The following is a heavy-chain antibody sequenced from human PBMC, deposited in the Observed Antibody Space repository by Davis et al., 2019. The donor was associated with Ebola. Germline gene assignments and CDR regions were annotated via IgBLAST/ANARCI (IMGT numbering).Heavy chain of an antibody. V-gene: IGHV1-18*01. J-gene: IGHJ5*02. CDR2: ISAYNGNT. CDR3: ARCSGGSLRRLVSLNWFDP. D-gene: IGHD2-15*01. CDR1: GYTFTSYG. Sequence: ASVKVSCKASGYTFTSYGISWVRQAPGQGLEWMGWISAYNGNTNYAQKLQGRVTMTTDTSTSTAYMELRSLRSDDTAVYYCARCSGGSLRRLVSLNWFDPWGQGTLVTVSS.